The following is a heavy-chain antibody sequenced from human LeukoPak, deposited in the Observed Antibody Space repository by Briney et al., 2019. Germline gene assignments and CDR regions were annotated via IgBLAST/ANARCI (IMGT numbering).Heavy chain of an antibody. Sequence: PSETLSLTCTVSGGSISSYYWSWIRQPAGKGLEWIGRIYTSGSTNYNPSLKSRVTISVDTSKNQFSLKLSSVTAADTAVYYCARTGSPYCSGGSCYYYGMDVWGQGTTVTVPS. J-gene: IGHJ6*02. CDR1: GGSISSYY. V-gene: IGHV4-4*07. CDR2: IYTSGST. D-gene: IGHD2-15*01. CDR3: ARTGSPYCSGGSCYYYGMDV.